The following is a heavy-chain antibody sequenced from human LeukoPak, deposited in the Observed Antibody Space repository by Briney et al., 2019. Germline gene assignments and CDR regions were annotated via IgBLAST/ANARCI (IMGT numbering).Heavy chain of an antibody. CDR2: INANSGGT. CDR1: GYTFTGYY. J-gene: IGHJ4*02. D-gene: IGHD3-9*01. Sequence: ASVKVSYKASGYTFTGYYMHWVRQAPGQGLEWMGWINANSGGTNYAQKFQGRVTMTRDTSIGTAYMELSRLRSDDTAVYYCARSSRYDIWTGYPYWGQGTLVTVSP. V-gene: IGHV1-2*02. CDR3: ARSSRYDIWTGYPY.